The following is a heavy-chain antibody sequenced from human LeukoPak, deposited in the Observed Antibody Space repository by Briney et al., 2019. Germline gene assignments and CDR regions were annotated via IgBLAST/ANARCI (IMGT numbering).Heavy chain of an antibody. D-gene: IGHD3-16*01. J-gene: IGHJ3*02. CDR1: GFTFSSYS. CDR3: ARDGGVTVGAFDI. V-gene: IGHV3-21*01. Sequence: GGSLRLSCAASGFTFSSYSMNWVRQAPGKGLEWVSSISSSSSYIYYADSVKGRFTISRDNAKNSLFLQMNSLRAEDTAVYYCARDGGVTVGAFDIWGQGTMVTVSS. CDR2: ISSSSSYI.